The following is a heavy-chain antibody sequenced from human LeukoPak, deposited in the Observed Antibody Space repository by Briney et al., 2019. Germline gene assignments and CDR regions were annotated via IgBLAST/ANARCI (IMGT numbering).Heavy chain of an antibody. D-gene: IGHD3-22*01. CDR2: IYYSGST. J-gene: IGHJ4*02. CDR3: ARGRIYYYDSSGYHFDY. Sequence: SETLSLTCTVSGGSISSYYWSWIRQPPGKGLEWIGYIYYSGSTNYNPSLKSRVTISVDTSKNQFSLKLSSVTAADTAVYYCARGRIYYYDSSGYHFDYWGQGTLVTVSS. CDR1: GGSISSYY. V-gene: IGHV4-59*01.